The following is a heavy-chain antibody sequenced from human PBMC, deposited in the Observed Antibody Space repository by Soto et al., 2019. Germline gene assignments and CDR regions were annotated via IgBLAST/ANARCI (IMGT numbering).Heavy chain of an antibody. CDR3: ARDRRGGDYYDSSGSYNWFDP. J-gene: IGHJ5*02. Sequence: ASVKVSFKASGYTFTSYGISWVRQAPGQGLEWMGWISAYNGNTNYAQKLQGRVTMTTDTSTSTAYMELRSLRSDDTAVYYCARDRRGGDYYDSSGSYNWFDPWGQGTLVTVSS. V-gene: IGHV1-18*01. CDR1: GYTFTSYG. CDR2: ISAYNGNT. D-gene: IGHD3-22*01.